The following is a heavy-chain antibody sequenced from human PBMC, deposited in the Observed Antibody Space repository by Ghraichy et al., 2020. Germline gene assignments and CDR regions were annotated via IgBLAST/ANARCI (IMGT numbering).Heavy chain of an antibody. CDR2: IYYSGST. CDR3: ARNRAARENHYYYYGIDV. J-gene: IGHJ6*02. Sequence: SETLSLTCTVSGGSISSYYWSWIRQPPGKGLEWIGYIYYSGSTNYNPSLKSRVTISVDTSKNQFSLKLSSVTAADTAVYYCARNRAARENHYYYYGIDVWGQGTTVTVSS. CDR1: GGSISSYY. V-gene: IGHV4-59*01. D-gene: IGHD6-6*01.